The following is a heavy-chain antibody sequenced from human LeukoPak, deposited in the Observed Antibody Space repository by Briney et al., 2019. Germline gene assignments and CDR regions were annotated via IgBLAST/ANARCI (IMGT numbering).Heavy chain of an antibody. V-gene: IGHV1-18*04. Sequence: ASVKVSCKASGYTFTSYGINWVRPAPGQGLEWMGWISGHNGHTNYVQKMQGRVTMNTDTSTNTAYMELRNLTSDDTAVYYCARGPGRAVGGVFDYWGQGSLVTVSS. CDR1: GYTFTSYG. CDR2: ISGHNGHT. CDR3: ARGPGRAVGGVFDY. D-gene: IGHD6-19*01. J-gene: IGHJ4*02.